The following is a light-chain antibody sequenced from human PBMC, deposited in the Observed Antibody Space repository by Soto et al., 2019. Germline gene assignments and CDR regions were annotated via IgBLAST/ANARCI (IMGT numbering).Light chain of an antibody. CDR2: ATS. Sequence: DIQMTQSPSSLSASVGDRVTITCRASQNISSYLNWYQQKPGKAPKLLIYATSTLQSGVPSRFSSSGSGTDFTLTIDSLQPEDFATYYCQQSYITPLTFGGGTKVDIK. V-gene: IGKV1-39*01. CDR1: QNISSY. J-gene: IGKJ4*01. CDR3: QQSYITPLT.